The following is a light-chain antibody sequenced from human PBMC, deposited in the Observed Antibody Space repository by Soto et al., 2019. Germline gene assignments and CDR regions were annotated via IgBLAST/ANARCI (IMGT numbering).Light chain of an antibody. Sequence: DIQMTQSPSSLSAPLRDIISITCQASQHISNYLNWYQQKQGKAPKXMIYDASNLETGVPSRFSGASSGTDLTFTISSLQPEDIATYYCQQYGDLPFTYGGGTKVDIK. V-gene: IGKV1-33*01. CDR3: QQYGDLPFT. CDR2: DAS. J-gene: IGKJ4*01. CDR1: QHISNY.